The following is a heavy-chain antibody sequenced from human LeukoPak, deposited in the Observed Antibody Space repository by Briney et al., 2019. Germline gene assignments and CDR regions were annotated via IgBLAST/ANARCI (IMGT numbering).Heavy chain of an antibody. D-gene: IGHD4-23*01. V-gene: IGHV4-61*02. CDR3: AREPDYGGNS. Sequence: SETLSLTCTVSGDSISSNSYYWTWIRQPAGKGLEWIGRIYTSSGSTNYNPSLKSRVTISVDTSKNQFSLKLSSVTAADTAVYYCAREPDYGGNSWGQGTLVTVSS. CDR2: IYTSSGST. CDR1: GDSISSNSYY. J-gene: IGHJ4*02.